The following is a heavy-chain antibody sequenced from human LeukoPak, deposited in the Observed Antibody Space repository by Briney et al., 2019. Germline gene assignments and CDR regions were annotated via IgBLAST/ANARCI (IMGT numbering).Heavy chain of an antibody. CDR3: AKPSDRSSSWYEVYYYYMDV. CDR1: GFTFSSYA. CDR2: ISGSGGST. V-gene: IGHV3-23*01. J-gene: IGHJ6*03. D-gene: IGHD6-13*01. Sequence: PGGSLRLSCAASGFTFSSYAMSWVRQAPGKGLEWVSAISGSGGSTYYADSVKGRFTISRDNSKNTLYLQMNSLRAEDTAVYYCAKPSDRSSSWYEVYYYYMDVWGKGTTVTVSS.